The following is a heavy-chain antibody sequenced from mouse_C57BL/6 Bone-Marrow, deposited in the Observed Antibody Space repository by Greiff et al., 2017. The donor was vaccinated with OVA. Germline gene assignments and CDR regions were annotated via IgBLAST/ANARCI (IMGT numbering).Heavy chain of an antibody. V-gene: IGHV1-81*01. CDR3: ARSDLFAY. J-gene: IGHJ3*01. CDR1: GYTFTSYG. CDR2: IYPRSGNT. Sequence: QVQLKQSGAELARPVASVKLSCKASGYTFTSYGISWVKQRTGQGLEWIGEIYPRSGNTYYNEKFKGKATLTADKSSSTAYMELRSLTSEDSAVYFCARSDLFAYWGQGTLVTVSA.